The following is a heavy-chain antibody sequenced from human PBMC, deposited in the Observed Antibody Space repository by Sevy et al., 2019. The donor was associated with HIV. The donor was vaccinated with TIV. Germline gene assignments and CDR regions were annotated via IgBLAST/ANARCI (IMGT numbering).Heavy chain of an antibody. V-gene: IGHV3-7*03. CDR3: ARESIAAALEAFDV. CDR2: IKEDGSGK. Sequence: GGSLRLSCAASGFIVSRHWMSWVRQAPGKGLEWVANIKEDGSGKYYVDSVKGRFTISKDNAKNSLYLQMNSLRVEDTAVYFCARESIAAALEAFDVWGQGTMVTVS. CDR1: GFIVSRHW. D-gene: IGHD6-25*01. J-gene: IGHJ3*01.